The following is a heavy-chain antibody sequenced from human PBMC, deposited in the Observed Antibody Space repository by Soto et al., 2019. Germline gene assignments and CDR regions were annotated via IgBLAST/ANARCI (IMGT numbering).Heavy chain of an antibody. CDR1: GYTFTSYA. Sequence: QVQLVQSGAEVKKPGASVKVSCKASGYTFTSYAMHWVRQAPGQRLEWMGWINAGNGNTKYSQKFQGRVTITRDTSASTAYRELSSLRSEDTAGYYCARDSQVATIIFDYWGQGTLVTVSS. CDR2: INAGNGNT. V-gene: IGHV1-3*01. D-gene: IGHD5-12*01. J-gene: IGHJ4*02. CDR3: ARDSQVATIIFDY.